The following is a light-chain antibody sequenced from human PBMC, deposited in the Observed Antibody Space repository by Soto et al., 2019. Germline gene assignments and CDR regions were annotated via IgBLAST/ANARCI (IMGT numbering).Light chain of an antibody. CDR1: QSISTS. V-gene: IGKV1-5*03. CDR3: QQYNTYSLT. CDR2: KAS. J-gene: IGKJ1*01. Sequence: DIQMTQSPSTLSASVGDRVTVTCRASQSISTSLAWYQQKPGKAPKLLIYKASNLESGVPSRFSGSRSGTEFTLTITSLQTDDFATYYCQQYNTYSLTFGQGTTVEIK.